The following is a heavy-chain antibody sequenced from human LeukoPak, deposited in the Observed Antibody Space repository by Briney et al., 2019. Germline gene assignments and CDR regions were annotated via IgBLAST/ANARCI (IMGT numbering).Heavy chain of an antibody. J-gene: IGHJ4*02. CDR1: GGTFSSYA. Sequence: ASVKVSCKASGGTFSSYAISWVGQAPGQGLEWMGGIIPIFGTANYAQKFQGRVTITADESTSTAYMELSSLRSEDTAVYYCARDGDYYYDSSGYWDYYFDYWGQGTLITVSS. V-gene: IGHV1-69*13. D-gene: IGHD3-22*01. CDR2: IIPIFGTA. CDR3: ARDGDYYYDSSGYWDYYFDY.